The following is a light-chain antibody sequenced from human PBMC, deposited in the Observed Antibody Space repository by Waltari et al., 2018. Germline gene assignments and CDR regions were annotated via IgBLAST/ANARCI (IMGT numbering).Light chain of an antibody. J-gene: IGKJ5*01. CDR1: QGLFFGASGKNY. V-gene: IGKV4-1*01. Sequence: DIVLTQSPDSLAVSLGERATIDCWSSQGLFFGASGKNYLAWYQQKPGQPPKVLIYWAATREAGVPERISGSGSGAQFTLTVDSLQAEDVAVYYCQQYSSSPITFGQGTRLEI. CDR3: QQYSSSPIT. CDR2: WAA.